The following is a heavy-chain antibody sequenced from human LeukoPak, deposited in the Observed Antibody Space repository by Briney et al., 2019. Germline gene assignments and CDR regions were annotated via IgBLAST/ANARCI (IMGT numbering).Heavy chain of an antibody. Sequence: PGGSLRLSCAASGFTFSSYSMNWVRQATGKGLEWVSSISSSSSYIYYADSVKGRFTISRDNAKNSLYLQMNSLRAEDTAVYYCGRAPCGILRARNYFDYWGQGTLVTVSS. D-gene: IGHD1-26*01. CDR1: GFTFSSYS. V-gene: IGHV3-21*01. CDR2: ISSSSSYI. CDR3: GRAPCGILRARNYFDY. J-gene: IGHJ4*02.